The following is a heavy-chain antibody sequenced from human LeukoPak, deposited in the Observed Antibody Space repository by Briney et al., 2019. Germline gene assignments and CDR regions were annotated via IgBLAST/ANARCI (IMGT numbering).Heavy chain of an antibody. J-gene: IGHJ4*02. V-gene: IGHV4-4*02. CDR1: SGSISNSNW. D-gene: IGHD3-22*01. CDR3: ARSFDDSRGFWIR. Sequence: SGTLTLTCGVFSGSISNSNWWSWIRQSPGKGLEWIGEINHSGSTNCNPSLKSRVSISQDKSKKQLTLKLSSVTAADTAVYYCARSFDDSRGFWIRWGQGTQVTVSS. CDR2: INHSGST.